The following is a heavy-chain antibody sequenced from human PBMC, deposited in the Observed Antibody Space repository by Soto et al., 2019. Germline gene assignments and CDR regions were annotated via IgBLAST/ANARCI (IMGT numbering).Heavy chain of an antibody. V-gene: IGHV4-30-4*08. CDR1: GGPISGDDLY. Sequence: SETLSLTCVVSGGPISGDDLYWSWIRHLPGKGLEWIANVYHTGTTYYNPSLKSRVTISVDTSKNQFSLKLTSVTAADTAVYYCARALVTDYNSRDYHYYFAMDVWGQGTSVTVSS. CDR3: ARALVTDYNSRDYHYYFAMDV. CDR2: VYHTGTT. J-gene: IGHJ6*02. D-gene: IGHD3-22*01.